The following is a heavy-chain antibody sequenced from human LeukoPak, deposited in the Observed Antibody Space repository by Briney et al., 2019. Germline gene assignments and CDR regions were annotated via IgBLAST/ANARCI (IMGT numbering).Heavy chain of an antibody. Sequence: GGSLRLSCTVSGFTVSSNSMSWVRQALGKGLEWVSFIYSDNTHYSDSVKGRFTISRDNSKNTLYLQMDSLRAEDTAVYYCARRAGAYSHPYDYWGQGTLVTVSS. CDR1: GFTVSSNS. CDR3: ARRAGAYSHPYDY. CDR2: IYSDNT. J-gene: IGHJ4*02. V-gene: IGHV3-53*01. D-gene: IGHD4/OR15-4a*01.